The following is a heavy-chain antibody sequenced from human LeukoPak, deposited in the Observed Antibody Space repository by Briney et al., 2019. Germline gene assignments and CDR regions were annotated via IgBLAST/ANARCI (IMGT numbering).Heavy chain of an antibody. D-gene: IGHD6-6*01. CDR3: ARDLRAAQGDY. J-gene: IGHJ4*02. CDR1: GGTFSSYA. V-gene: IGHV1-69*13. CDR2: IIPIFGTA. Sequence: GASVKVSYKASGGTFSSYAISWVRQAPGQGLEWMGGIIPIFGTANYAQKFQGRVTITADESTSTAYMELSSLRSEDTAVYYCARDLRAAQGDYWGQGTLVTVSS.